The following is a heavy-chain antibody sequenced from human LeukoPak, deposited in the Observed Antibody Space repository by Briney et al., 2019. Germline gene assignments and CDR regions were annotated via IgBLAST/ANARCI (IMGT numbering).Heavy chain of an antibody. Sequence: ASVKVSCKASGNTFTGYYMHWVRQAPGQELEWMGWINPNSGGTNYAQKFQGRVTMTRDTSISTAYMELSRLRSDDTAVYYCARVMVAGTFDYWGQGTLVTVSS. J-gene: IGHJ4*02. V-gene: IGHV1-2*02. CDR2: INPNSGGT. D-gene: IGHD6-19*01. CDR3: ARVMVAGTFDY. CDR1: GNTFTGYY.